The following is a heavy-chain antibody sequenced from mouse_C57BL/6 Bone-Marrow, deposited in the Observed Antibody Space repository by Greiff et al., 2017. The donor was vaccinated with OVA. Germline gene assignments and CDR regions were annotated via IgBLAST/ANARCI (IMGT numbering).Heavy chain of an antibody. V-gene: IGHV5-12*01. CDR3: ARLGDAMDY. Sequence: EVQGVASGGGLVQPGGSLKLSCAASGFTFSDYYMYWVRQTPEKRLEWVAYISNGGGSTYYPDTVKGRFTISRDNAKNTLYLQMSRLKSEDTAMYYCARLGDAMDYWGQGTSVTVSS. CDR1: GFTFSDYY. J-gene: IGHJ4*01. D-gene: IGHD4-1*01. CDR2: ISNGGGST.